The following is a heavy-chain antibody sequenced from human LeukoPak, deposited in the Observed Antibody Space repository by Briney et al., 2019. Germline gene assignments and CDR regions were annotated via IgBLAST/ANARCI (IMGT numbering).Heavy chain of an antibody. CDR2: IRYDGSNK. CDR1: GFTFSSYG. V-gene: IGHV3-30*02. CDR3: AKAPRYSSSSGYYYGSGSLDY. J-gene: IGHJ4*02. Sequence: PGGSLRLSCAASGFTFSSYGMHWVRQAPGKGLEWVAFIRYDGSNKYYADSVKGRFTISRDNSKNTLYLQMNSLRAEDTAVYYCAKAPRYSSSSGYYYGSGSLDYWGQGTLVTVSS. D-gene: IGHD3-10*01.